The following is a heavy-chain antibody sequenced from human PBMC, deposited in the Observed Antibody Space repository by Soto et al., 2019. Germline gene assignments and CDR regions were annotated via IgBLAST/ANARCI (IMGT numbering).Heavy chain of an antibody. CDR3: TTERGITSFGVVIYFDY. CDR1: GFTFSNAW. D-gene: IGHD3-3*01. Sequence: EVQLVESGGGLVKPGGSLRLSCAASGFTFSNAWMNWVRQAPGKGLEWVGRIKSKTDGGTTDYAAPVKGRFTISRDDSRNTLYLQMNSLKTEDTAVYYCTTERGITSFGVVIYFDYWGQGTLVTVSS. V-gene: IGHV3-15*07. CDR2: IKSKTDGGTT. J-gene: IGHJ4*02.